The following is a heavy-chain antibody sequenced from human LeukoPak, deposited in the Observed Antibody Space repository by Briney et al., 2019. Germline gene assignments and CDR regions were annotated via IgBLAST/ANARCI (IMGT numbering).Heavy chain of an antibody. CDR2: ISGSDGST. V-gene: IGHV3-23*01. D-gene: IGHD3-3*01. J-gene: IGHJ6*02. CDR3: ARSYDFWSGSLGRGDHYYGMDV. Sequence: GGSLRLSCAASGFTFSSYAMSWVRQAPGKGLEWDSAISGSDGSTYYADSVKGRFTISRDNSKNTLYLQMNSLRAEDTAVYYCARSYDFWSGSLGRGDHYYGMDVWGQGATVTVSS. CDR1: GFTFSSYA.